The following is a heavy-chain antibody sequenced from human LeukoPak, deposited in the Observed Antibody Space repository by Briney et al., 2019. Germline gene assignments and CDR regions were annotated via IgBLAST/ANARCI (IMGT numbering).Heavy chain of an antibody. V-gene: IGHV3-30*18. CDR3: AKVDCSGGSCYSNYYYGMDV. D-gene: IGHD2-15*01. Sequence: GRSLRLSCAASGFTFSSYGMHWVRQAPGKGLEWVAVISYDGSNKYYADSVKGRFTISRDNSKNTLYLQMNSLRAEDTAVYYCAKVDCSGGSCYSNYYYGMDVWGQGTTVTVSS. J-gene: IGHJ6*02. CDR1: GFTFSSYG. CDR2: ISYDGSNK.